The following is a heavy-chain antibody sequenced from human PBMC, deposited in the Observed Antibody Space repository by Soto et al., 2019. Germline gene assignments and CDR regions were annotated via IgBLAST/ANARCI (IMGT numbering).Heavy chain of an antibody. CDR3: ARDLGEMYAI. CDR1: GFTFRSST. CDR2: ISSSSYYI. D-gene: IGHD2-8*01. J-gene: IGHJ4*02. V-gene: IGHV3-21*01. Sequence: GSLRLSCAGSGFTFRSSTMSWVRQAPGKGLEWVSSISSSSYYIYYADSLKGRFNISRDNAKNSLYLQLSSLRAEDTAVYYCARDLGEMYAIWGQGALVTVSS.